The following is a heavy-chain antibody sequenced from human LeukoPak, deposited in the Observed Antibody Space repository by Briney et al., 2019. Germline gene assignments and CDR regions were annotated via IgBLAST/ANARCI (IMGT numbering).Heavy chain of an antibody. J-gene: IGHJ4*02. Sequence: SVKVSCKASGGTFSSYTISWVRQAPGQGLEWMGRIIPILGIANYAQKFQGRVTITADKSTSTAYMELSSLRSDDTAVYYCASGLNSRSTSCWGQGTRVTVSS. CDR2: IIPILGIA. CDR1: GGTFSSYT. D-gene: IGHD6-13*01. V-gene: IGHV1-69*02. CDR3: ASGLNSRSTSC.